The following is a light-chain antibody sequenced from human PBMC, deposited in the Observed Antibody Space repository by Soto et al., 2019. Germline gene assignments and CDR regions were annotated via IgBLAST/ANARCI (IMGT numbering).Light chain of an antibody. CDR3: LQTHSLPVA. Sequence: IQVTQYPSCLSASVGDRVTFTCRATQTIGSHLNWYQQKPGTAPKLLIYGASNLHGGVPSRFSGFGSGTDFSLTISSLRPEDFATYYCLQTHSLPVAFGGGTKV. CDR1: QTIGSH. V-gene: IGKV1-39*01. J-gene: IGKJ4*01. CDR2: GAS.